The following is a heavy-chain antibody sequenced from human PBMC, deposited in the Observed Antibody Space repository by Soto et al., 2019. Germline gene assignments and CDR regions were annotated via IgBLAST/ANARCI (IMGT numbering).Heavy chain of an antibody. CDR3: ASRTPDTAMVTVDY. V-gene: IGHV4-39*01. CDR1: GGSIRGSRYY. D-gene: IGHD5-18*01. J-gene: IGHJ4*02. CDR2: IHYSVST. Sequence: SVTLSLTCTVSGGSIRGSRYYWGWIRQPPGKGRECSGSIHYSVSTDYIPSLKSRVTISVDTSKNQCSLKMSSVTAADTAVYYCASRTPDTAMVTVDYWGQGTLVTSPQ.